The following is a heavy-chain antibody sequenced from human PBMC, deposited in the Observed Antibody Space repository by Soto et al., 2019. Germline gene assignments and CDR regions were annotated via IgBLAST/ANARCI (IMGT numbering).Heavy chain of an antibody. V-gene: IGHV3-64D*06. CDR1: GVTLSSYA. D-gene: IGHD1-1*01. Sequence: GGARRLSCSASGVTLSSYAMHWVRQAPGKGLEYVSAISSNGGSTYYADSVKGRFTISRDNSKNTLYLQMSSLRAEDTAVYYCVKARYNWNDGPGHIWGQGTLVTVYS. CDR2: ISSNGGST. J-gene: IGHJ4*02. CDR3: VKARYNWNDGPGHI.